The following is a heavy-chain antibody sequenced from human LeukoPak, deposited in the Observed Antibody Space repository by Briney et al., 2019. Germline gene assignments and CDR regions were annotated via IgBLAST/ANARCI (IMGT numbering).Heavy chain of an antibody. Sequence: GGSLRLSCAASGLTFSNYAMTWVRQAPGKGLEWVSTISGSGDSTYYADSVRGRFTISRDNSRNTLYLQMNSLRAEDTAVYYCAKYGPWHGSGTYADQGYWGQGTTVTVSS. CDR2: ISGSGDST. CDR3: AKYGPWHGSGTYADQGY. CDR1: GLTFSNYA. D-gene: IGHD3-10*01. J-gene: IGHJ6*02. V-gene: IGHV3-23*01.